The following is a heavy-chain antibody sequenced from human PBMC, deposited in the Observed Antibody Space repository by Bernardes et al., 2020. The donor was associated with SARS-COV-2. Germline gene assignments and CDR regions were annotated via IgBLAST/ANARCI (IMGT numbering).Heavy chain of an antibody. J-gene: IGHJ4*02. D-gene: IGHD3-3*01. V-gene: IGHV1-2*02. CDR2: INPNSGGT. Sequence: ASVKVSCKASGYTFTGYYMHWVRQAPGQGLEWMGWINPNSGGTNYAQKFQGRVTMTRDTSISTAYMELSRLRSDDTAVYYCARDFSPALRFLEWLSMNYYFDYWGQGTLVTVSS. CDR3: ARDFSPALRFLEWLSMNYYFDY. CDR1: GYTFTGYY.